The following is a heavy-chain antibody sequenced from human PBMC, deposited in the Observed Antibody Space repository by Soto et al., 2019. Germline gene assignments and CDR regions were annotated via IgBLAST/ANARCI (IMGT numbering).Heavy chain of an antibody. D-gene: IGHD2-15*01. CDR3: AREGGLHWFES. Sequence: QVHLQESGPGLVKPSETLSLTCAVSGDSIKTETWWSWLRQLPGTGLEWIGEIKHTGDANANPALRSRVSMSVDRTKSQFFLKLLSVSAADTAVYFCAREGGLHWFESWGQGTLVTVSS. V-gene: IGHV4-4*02. J-gene: IGHJ5*01. CDR1: GDSIKTETW. CDR2: IKHTGDA.